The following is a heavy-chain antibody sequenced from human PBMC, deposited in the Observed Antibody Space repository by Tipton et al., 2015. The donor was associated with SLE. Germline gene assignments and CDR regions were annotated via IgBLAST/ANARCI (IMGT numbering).Heavy chain of an antibody. D-gene: IGHD2-15*01. CDR3: ARDSSVARSFDY. CDR2: IYYSGST. V-gene: IGHV4-39*06. Sequence: GLVKPSQTLSLNCSVSGASITTSSYYWGWIRQPPGKGLEWIGSIYYSGSTYYNPSLKSRVTISVDTSKNQFTLKLSSVTAADTAVYYCARDSSVARSFDYWGQGTLVTVSS. J-gene: IGHJ4*02. CDR1: GASITTSSYY.